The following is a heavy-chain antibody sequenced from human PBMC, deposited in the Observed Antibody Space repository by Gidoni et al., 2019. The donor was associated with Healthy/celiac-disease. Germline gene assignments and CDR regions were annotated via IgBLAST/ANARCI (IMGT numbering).Heavy chain of an antibody. D-gene: IGHD2-2*01. V-gene: IGHV3-33*01. CDR3: ARSEGSVVPGGPFDY. CDR2: IWYDGSNK. J-gene: IGHJ4*02. CDR1: GFTFSRYG. Sequence: QVQLVESGGGVVQPVRSLRLSCAASGFTFSRYGMHWVRQAPGKGLEWVAVIWYDGSNKYYADSVKGRFTISRDNSKNTLYLQMNSLRAEDTAVYYCARSEGSVVPGGPFDYWGQGTLVTVSS.